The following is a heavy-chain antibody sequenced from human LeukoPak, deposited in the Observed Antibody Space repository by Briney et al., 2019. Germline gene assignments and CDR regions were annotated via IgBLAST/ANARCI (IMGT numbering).Heavy chain of an antibody. Sequence: ASVKVSCKASGYSFNDYAMQWARQAPGQRLEWMGWINCGNGKTKYSEKFQGRVTITRDQSATTAYMDLNSLRSEDTAVYYCARSIWYNRQYYFDSWGQGTLVTVSS. CDR2: INCGNGKT. J-gene: IGHJ4*02. CDR3: ARSIWYNRQYYFDS. D-gene: IGHD6-13*01. CDR1: GYSFNDYA. V-gene: IGHV1-3*01.